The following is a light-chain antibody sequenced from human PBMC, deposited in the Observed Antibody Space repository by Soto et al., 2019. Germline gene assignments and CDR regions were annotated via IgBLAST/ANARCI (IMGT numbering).Light chain of an antibody. Sequence: EIVMTQSPVTLSVSPGERATLSCRASRSVSSSLAWYQQKPGQAPRLLIYGASTRATDIPARFSGSGSGTEFTLTISSLQSEDFAIYYCHQYDNWPPITFGGGTKVEIK. V-gene: IGKV3-15*01. J-gene: IGKJ4*01. CDR1: RSVSSS. CDR2: GAS. CDR3: HQYDNWPPIT.